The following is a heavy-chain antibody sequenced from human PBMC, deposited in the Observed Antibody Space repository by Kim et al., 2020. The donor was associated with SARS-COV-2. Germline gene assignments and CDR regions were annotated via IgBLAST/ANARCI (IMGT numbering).Heavy chain of an antibody. CDR3: ARREWYSSGWSKNGVWDY. J-gene: IGHJ4*02. Sequence: SETLSLTCTVSGGSISSSSYYWGWIRQPPGKGLEWIGSIYYSGSTYYNPSLKSRVTISVDTSKNQFSLKLSSVTAADTAVYYCARREWYSSGWSKNGVWDYWGQGTLVTVSS. D-gene: IGHD6-19*01. CDR2: IYYSGST. CDR1: GGSISSSSYY. V-gene: IGHV4-39*01.